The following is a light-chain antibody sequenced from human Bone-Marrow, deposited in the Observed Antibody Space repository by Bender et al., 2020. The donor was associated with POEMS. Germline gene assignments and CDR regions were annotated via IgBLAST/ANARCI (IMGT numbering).Light chain of an antibody. CDR2: EVG. V-gene: IGLV2-11*01. Sequence: QSALTQPRSVSGSPGQSVTISCTGTSSDVGGYNYVSWYQQHPGKAPKLLLSEVGLRPSGVSNRFSVSKSGSTASLTISGLQAEDEAEYFCSSYAGLDIYVFGSGTTVTVL. CDR1: SSDVGGYNY. J-gene: IGLJ1*01. CDR3: SSYAGLDIYV.